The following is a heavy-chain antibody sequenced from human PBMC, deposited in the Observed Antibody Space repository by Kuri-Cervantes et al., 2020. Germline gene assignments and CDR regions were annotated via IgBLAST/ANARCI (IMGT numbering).Heavy chain of an antibody. CDR1: GFTLSSYW. D-gene: IGHD1-26*01. Sequence: GESLKISCAASGFTLSSYWMSWVRQAPGKGLEWVAVISYDGSNKYYADSVKGRFTISRDNSKNTLYLQMNSLRAEDTAVYYCAKLRGATDYWGQGTLVTVSS. V-gene: IGHV3-30*18. J-gene: IGHJ4*02. CDR2: ISYDGSNK. CDR3: AKLRGATDY.